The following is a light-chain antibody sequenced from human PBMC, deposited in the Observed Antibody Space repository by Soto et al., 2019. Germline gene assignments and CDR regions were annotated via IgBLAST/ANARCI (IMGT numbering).Light chain of an antibody. CDR2: EVT. J-gene: IGLJ2*01. CDR3: SSYTRSSTYVV. V-gene: IGLV2-14*01. Sequence: QSVLTQPASVSGSPGQSITISCTGTSSDVGGSNYVSWYQQHPGKAPKLMIYEVTNRPSGVSNRFSGSKSGNTASLTISGLQAEDEADYYCSSYTRSSTYVVFGGGTKLTVL. CDR1: SSDVGGSNY.